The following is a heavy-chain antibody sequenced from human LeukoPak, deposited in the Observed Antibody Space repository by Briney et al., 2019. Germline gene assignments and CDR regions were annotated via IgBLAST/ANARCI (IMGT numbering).Heavy chain of an antibody. V-gene: IGHV1-18*01. CDR1: GYTVTSYG. CDR2: ISAYNGNT. CDR3: ARDVVGATGGPFDI. D-gene: IGHD1-26*01. Sequence: ASVKVSCKASGYTVTSYGISWGRQAPGQGGEGRGWISAYNGNTNYAQKLQRRVTMTTHTSTSTAYLELRSLRSDDTAVYYCARDVVGATGGPFDIWGQGTMVTVSS. J-gene: IGHJ3*02.